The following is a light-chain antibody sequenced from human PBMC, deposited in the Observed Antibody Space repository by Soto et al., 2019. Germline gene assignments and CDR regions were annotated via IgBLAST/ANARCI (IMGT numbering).Light chain of an antibody. CDR2: DAS. V-gene: IGKV1-5*01. Sequence: DIQMTRSPSTLSASVGDRVTITCRASQSISSWLAWYQQKPGKAPKLLIYDASSLESGVPSRFSGSGSGTEFTLTISSLQPDDFATYYCQQYNSYWAWTFGQGTKVDIK. CDR1: QSISSW. CDR3: QQYNSYWAWT. J-gene: IGKJ1*01.